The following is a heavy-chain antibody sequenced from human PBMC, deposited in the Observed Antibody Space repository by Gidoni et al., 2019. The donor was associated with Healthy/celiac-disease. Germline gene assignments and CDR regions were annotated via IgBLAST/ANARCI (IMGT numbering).Heavy chain of an antibody. CDR2: ISNDGSNK. CDR1: GFTFSSYA. J-gene: IGHJ3*02. CDR3: ARHSRGDAFDI. Sequence: QVQLVESGGGVVQPGRSLSLSCPASGFTFSSYAMHWVRQAPGKGLEWVAVISNDGSNKYYADSVKGRFTISRDNSKNTLYLQMNSLRAEDTAVYYCARHSRGDAFDIWGQGTMVTVSS. V-gene: IGHV3-30-3*01. D-gene: IGHD6-13*01.